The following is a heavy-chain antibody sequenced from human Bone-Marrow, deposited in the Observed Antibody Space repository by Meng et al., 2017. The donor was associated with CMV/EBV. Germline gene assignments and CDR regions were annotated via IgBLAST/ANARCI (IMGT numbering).Heavy chain of an antibody. V-gene: IGHV3-48*04. Sequence: GESLKISCAASGFTFSSYSMNWVRQAPGKGLEWVSYISSSSSTIYYADSVKGRFTISRDNAKNSLYLQMNSLRAEDTAVYYCAREMVYVALDVWGQGTTVTVSS. J-gene: IGHJ6*02. D-gene: IGHD2-8*01. CDR2: ISSSSSTI. CDR1: GFTFSSYS. CDR3: AREMVYVALDV.